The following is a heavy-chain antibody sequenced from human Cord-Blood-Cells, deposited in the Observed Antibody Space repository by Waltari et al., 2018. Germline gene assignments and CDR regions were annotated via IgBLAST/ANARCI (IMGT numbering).Heavy chain of an antibody. D-gene: IGHD3-3*01. CDR3: ARGQGDYYDFWSGYYNWFDP. J-gene: IGHJ5*02. Sequence: QVQLQQWGAGLLKPSETLSLTCAVYGGSFSGYYWSWIRQPPGKGLEWIGEINHSGNTNYNPSLKSRVTISVDTSKNQFSLKLSSVTAADTAVYYCARGQGDYYDFWSGYYNWFDPWGQGTLVTVSS. CDR1: GGSFSGYY. V-gene: IGHV4-34*01. CDR2: INHSGNT.